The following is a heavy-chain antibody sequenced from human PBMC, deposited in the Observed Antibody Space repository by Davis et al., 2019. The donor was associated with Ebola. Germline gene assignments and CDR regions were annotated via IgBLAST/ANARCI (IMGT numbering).Heavy chain of an antibody. D-gene: IGHD4-23*01. CDR3: ARGALRWRNWFDP. CDR2: ISSSGSTI. V-gene: IGHV3-48*04. CDR1: GFTFSSYW. J-gene: IGHJ5*02. Sequence: GGSLRLSCAASGFTFSSYWMSWVRQAPGKGLEWVSYISSSGSTIYYADSVKGRFTISRDNAKNSLYLQMNSLRAEDTAVYYCARGALRWRNWFDPWGQGTLVTVSS.